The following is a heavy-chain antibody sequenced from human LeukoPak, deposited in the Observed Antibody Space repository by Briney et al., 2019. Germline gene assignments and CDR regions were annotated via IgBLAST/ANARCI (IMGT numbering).Heavy chain of an antibody. V-gene: IGHV3-33*01. D-gene: IGHD1-14*01. J-gene: IGHJ6*03. Sequence: GGSLRLSCAASGFSLSNYGMHWVRQAPGKGLEWVAALLYDGNTKHYADSVKGRFTISRDISKNTFYLHMNSLTAEDTAVYYCARDHRPEIQYYYMDVWGKGTTVAVSS. CDR2: LLYDGNTK. CDR1: GFSLSNYG. CDR3: ARDHRPEIQYYYMDV.